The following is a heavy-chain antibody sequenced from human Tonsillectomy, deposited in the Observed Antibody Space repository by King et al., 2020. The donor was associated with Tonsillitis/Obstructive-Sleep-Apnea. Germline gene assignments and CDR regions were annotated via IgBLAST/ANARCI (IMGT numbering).Heavy chain of an antibody. CDR2: INTKTGNP. J-gene: IGHJ5*02. D-gene: IGHD1-14*01. CDR1: GYIFTSYA. Sequence: VQLVESGSELKKPGASVTVSCEASGYIFTSYAMNWVRQAPGQGPEWMGWINTKTGNPTYAPGFTGRFVFSLDTSVSTAYLQISSLKTEDTAVYSCARQTIHHYNWFDPWGQGTLVTVSS. CDR3: ARQTIHHYNWFDP. V-gene: IGHV7-4-1*02.